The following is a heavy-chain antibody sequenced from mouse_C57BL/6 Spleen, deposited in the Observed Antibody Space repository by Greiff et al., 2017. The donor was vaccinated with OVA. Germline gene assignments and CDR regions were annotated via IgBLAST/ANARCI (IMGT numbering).Heavy chain of an antibody. Sequence: QVQPQQSGPELVKPGASVKISCKASGYAFSSSWMNWVKQRPGKGLEWIGRIYPGDGDTNYNGKFKGKATLTADKSSSTAYMQLSSLTSEDSAVYFCARSDTGSIDYWGQGTTLTVSS. CDR3: ARSDTGSIDY. CDR1: GYAFSSSW. D-gene: IGHD1-1*01. CDR2: IYPGDGDT. J-gene: IGHJ2*01. V-gene: IGHV1-82*01.